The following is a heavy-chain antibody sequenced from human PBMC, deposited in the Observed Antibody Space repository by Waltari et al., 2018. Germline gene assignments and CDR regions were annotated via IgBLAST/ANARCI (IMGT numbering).Heavy chain of an antibody. J-gene: IGHJ4*02. V-gene: IGHV5-51*03. CDR1: GYSFTSYW. Sequence: EVQLVQSGAEVKKPGESLKISCKGSGYSFTSYWIGWLRQMPGKGLEWMGIIYPGDSDTRYSPSFQGQVTISADKSISTAYLQWSSLKASDTAMYYCARRSLISGYDWGFDYWGQGTLVTVSS. CDR2: IYPGDSDT. D-gene: IGHD5-12*01. CDR3: ARRSLISGYDWGFDY.